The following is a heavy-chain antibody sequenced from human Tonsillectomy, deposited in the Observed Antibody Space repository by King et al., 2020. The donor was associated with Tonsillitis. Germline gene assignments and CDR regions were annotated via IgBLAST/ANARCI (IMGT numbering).Heavy chain of an antibody. J-gene: IGHJ6*02. Sequence: VQLVESGGGVVQPGRSLKVSCAASGFTFDSYGMHWVRQAPGKGLEWVAVISYDGSNKYYVDSVKGRFTISRDNSKNTLYLQMTSLRAEDTAVYYCAKDPDFWSGYWPWFVMDVWGQGTTVTVSS. CDR3: AKDPDFWSGYWPWFVMDV. V-gene: IGHV3-30*18. CDR2: ISYDGSNK. D-gene: IGHD3-3*01. CDR1: GFTFDSYG.